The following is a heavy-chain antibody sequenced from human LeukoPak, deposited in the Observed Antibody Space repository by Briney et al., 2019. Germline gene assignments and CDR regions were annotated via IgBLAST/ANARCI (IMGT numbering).Heavy chain of an antibody. CDR2: IYYSGST. CDR1: GGSISSYY. J-gene: IGHJ4*02. CDR3: ARGFRGGSSWYNY. V-gene: IGHV4-59*01. Sequence: PSETLSLTCTVSGGSISSYYWSWIRQPPGKGLEWIGYIYYSGSTNYNPSLKSRVTISVDTSKNQFSLKLSSVTAADTAVYYCARGFRGGSSWYNYWGQGTLVTVSS. D-gene: IGHD6-13*01.